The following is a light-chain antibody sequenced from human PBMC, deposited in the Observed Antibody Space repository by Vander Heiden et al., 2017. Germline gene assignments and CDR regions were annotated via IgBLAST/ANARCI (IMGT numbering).Light chain of an antibody. CDR1: SPNSGAGND. V-gene: IGLV1-40*01. J-gene: IGLJ2*01. CDR3: QSYDSSLSGVV. Sequence: QSVLTQPPSVSGAPGQRVTTSCTRRSPNSGAGNDVHWYQQLPGTAPKTLIYGNSKRPSGVPDRCAGSKAGTSDSRAITGLQAEDEAEYYGQSYDSSLSGVVFGGGTKLTVL. CDR2: GNS.